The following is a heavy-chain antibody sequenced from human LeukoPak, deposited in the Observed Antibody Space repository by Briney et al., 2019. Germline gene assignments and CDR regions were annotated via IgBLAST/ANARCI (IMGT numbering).Heavy chain of an antibody. Sequence: GGSLRLSCAASGFTFSSYGMHWVRQAPGKGLEWVAFIRYDGSNKYYADSVKGRFTISRDNSKNTLYLQMNSLRAEDTAVYYCARVSSSSGWYGSADVEYFQHWGQGTLVTVSS. CDR3: ARVSSSSGWYGSADVEYFQH. V-gene: IGHV3-30*02. J-gene: IGHJ1*01. CDR2: IRYDGSNK. D-gene: IGHD6-19*01. CDR1: GFTFSSYG.